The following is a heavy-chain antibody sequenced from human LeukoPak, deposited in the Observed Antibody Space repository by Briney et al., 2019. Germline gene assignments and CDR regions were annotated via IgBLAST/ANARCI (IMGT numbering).Heavy chain of an antibody. Sequence: GGSLRLSCAASGFTFSSYGMSWVRQAPGKGLEWVSAISGSGGSTYYADSVKGRFTISRDNSKNTLYLQMNSLRAEDTAVYYCARDRVGYNWNYVNYFDYWGQGTLVTVSS. CDR1: GFTFSSYG. V-gene: IGHV3-23*01. CDR3: ARDRVGYNWNYVNYFDY. D-gene: IGHD1-7*01. J-gene: IGHJ4*02. CDR2: ISGSGGST.